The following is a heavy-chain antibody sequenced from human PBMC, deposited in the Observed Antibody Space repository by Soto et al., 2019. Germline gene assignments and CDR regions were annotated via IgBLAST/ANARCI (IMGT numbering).Heavy chain of an antibody. Sequence: VKVSCKASGYTFTGYYMHWVRQAPGQGLEWMGWINPNSGGTNYAQKFQGRVTMTRDTSISTAYMELSRLRSDDTAVYYCARGEVVLRFLEWPIGGYYYYGMDVWGQGTTVTVSS. J-gene: IGHJ6*02. CDR2: INPNSGGT. V-gene: IGHV1-2*02. D-gene: IGHD3-3*01. CDR1: GYTFTGYY. CDR3: ARGEVVLRFLEWPIGGYYYYGMDV.